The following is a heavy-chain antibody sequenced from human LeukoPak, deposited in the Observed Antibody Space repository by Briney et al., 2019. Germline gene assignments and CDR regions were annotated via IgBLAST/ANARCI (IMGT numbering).Heavy chain of an antibody. V-gene: IGHV4-34*01. Sequence: YWSWIRQPPGXGLEWIGEINHSGSTNYNPSLKSRVTISVDTSKNQFSLKLSSVTAADTAVYYCARGLRLELRSPFDYWGQGTLVTVSS. D-gene: IGHD1-7*01. CDR1: Y. J-gene: IGHJ4*02. CDR3: ARGLRLELRSPFDY. CDR2: INHSGST.